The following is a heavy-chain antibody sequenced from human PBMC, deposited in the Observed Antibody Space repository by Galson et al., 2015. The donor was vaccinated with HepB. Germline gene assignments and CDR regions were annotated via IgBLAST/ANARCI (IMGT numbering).Heavy chain of an antibody. Sequence: SLRLSCAASGFKFSNFALNWVRQAPGRGLEWVSTISGSGGSTHYADSVKGRFTLSRDNSKNTLYLQMNSLRAEDTAVYYCAKDSPGVGGVWYAWFDPWGQGTLVTVSS. CDR3: AKDSPGVGGVWYAWFDP. J-gene: IGHJ5*02. D-gene: IGHD2-21*02. CDR1: GFKFSNFA. CDR2: ISGSGGST. V-gene: IGHV3-23*01.